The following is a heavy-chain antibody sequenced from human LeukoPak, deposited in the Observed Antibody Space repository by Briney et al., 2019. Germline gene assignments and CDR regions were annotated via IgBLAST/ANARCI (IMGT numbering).Heavy chain of an antibody. CDR3: AKDKGSGSYYYFDY. J-gene: IGHJ4*02. CDR2: SSWNSGSI. D-gene: IGHD1-26*01. V-gene: IGHV3-9*01. CDR1: GFTFDDYA. Sequence: GRSLRLSCAASGFTFDDYAMHWVRQAPGKGLEGGSGSSWNSGSIVYADSVKGRFTISRANAKTSLYLQMNSLRAEDTALYYCAKDKGSGSYYYFDYWGQGTLVTVSS.